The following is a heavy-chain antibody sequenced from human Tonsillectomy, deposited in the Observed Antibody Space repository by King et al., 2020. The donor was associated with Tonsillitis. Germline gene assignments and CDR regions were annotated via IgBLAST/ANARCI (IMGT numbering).Heavy chain of an antibody. CDR3: TRVTDGDLYY. CDR2: IRSKANSYAT. Sequence: VQLVESGGGLVQPGGSLKLSCAASGFTFSGSAMHWVRQASGKWLEWVGRIRSKANSYATAYAASVKGRFTISRDDSKNTAYLQMNSLKTEDTAVYYCTRVTDGDLYYWGQGTLVTVSS. V-gene: IGHV3-73*01. D-gene: IGHD4-17*01. CDR1: GFTFSGSA. J-gene: IGHJ4*02.